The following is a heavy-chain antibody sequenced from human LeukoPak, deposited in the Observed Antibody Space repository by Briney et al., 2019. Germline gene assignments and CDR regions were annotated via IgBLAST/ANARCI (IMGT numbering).Heavy chain of an antibody. CDR3: ARLSDSGSSPLDY. J-gene: IGHJ4*02. CDR2: IYPGDSDT. Sequence: GESLKISCKGSGYSFTSYWIAWVRQMPGKGLEWMGIIYPGDSDTKYSPSFQGQVTTSADKSISTAYLQWSSLKASDTAMYYCARLSDSGSSPLDYWGQGTLVTVSS. V-gene: IGHV5-51*01. D-gene: IGHD1-26*01. CDR1: GYSFTSYW.